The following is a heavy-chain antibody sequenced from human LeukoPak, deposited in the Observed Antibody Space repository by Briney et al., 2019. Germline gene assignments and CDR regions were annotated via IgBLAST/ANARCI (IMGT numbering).Heavy chain of an antibody. V-gene: IGHV4-39*07. CDR3: ARDLYGSGTHFDY. Sequence: SETLSLTCTVSGGSISSSSYYWGWIRQPPGKGLEWIGGIYYSGSTYYNPSLKSRVTISVDTSKNQFSLKLSSVTAADTAVYYCARDLYGSGTHFDYWGQGTLVTVSS. D-gene: IGHD3-10*01. CDR2: IYYSGST. CDR1: GGSISSSSYY. J-gene: IGHJ4*02.